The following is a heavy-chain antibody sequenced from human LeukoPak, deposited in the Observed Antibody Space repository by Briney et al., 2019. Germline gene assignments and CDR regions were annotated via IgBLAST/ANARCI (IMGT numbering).Heavy chain of an antibody. CDR2: IYYSGST. CDR3: ARSTLTYSSSWYWFDP. Sequence: PSETLSLTCTVSGGSISSYYWSWIRQPPGKGLEWIGYIYYSGSTNYNPSLKSRVTISVDTSKNQFSLKLSSVTAADTAVYYCARSTLTYSSSWYWFDPWGQGTLVTVSS. CDR1: GGSISSYY. D-gene: IGHD6-13*01. J-gene: IGHJ5*02. V-gene: IGHV4-59*01.